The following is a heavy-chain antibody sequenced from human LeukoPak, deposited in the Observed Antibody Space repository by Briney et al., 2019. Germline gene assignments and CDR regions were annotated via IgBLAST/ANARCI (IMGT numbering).Heavy chain of an antibody. V-gene: IGHV1-2*02. Sequence: ASVKVSCKASGYTFTGYYMHWVRQAPGQGLEWMGWINPNSGGTNYAQKFQGRVTMTRDTSTSTVYMELSSLRSEDTAVYYCARPSRQYYYYGMDVWGQGTTVTVSS. CDR1: GYTFTGYY. J-gene: IGHJ6*02. CDR2: INPNSGGT. CDR3: ARPSRQYYYYGMDV.